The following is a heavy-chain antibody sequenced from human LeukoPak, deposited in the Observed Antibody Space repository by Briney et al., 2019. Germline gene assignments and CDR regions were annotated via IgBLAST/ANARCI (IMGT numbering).Heavy chain of an antibody. CDR1: GYTFTSYD. J-gene: IGHJ6*03. Sequence: ASAKVSCKASGYTFTSYDINWVRQATGQGLEWMGWMNPNSGNTGYAQKFQGRVTMTRNTSISTAYMELSSLRSEDTAVYYCATTSGYYYYMDVWGKGTTVTVSS. V-gene: IGHV1-8*01. CDR3: ATTSGYYYYMDV. CDR2: MNPNSGNT. D-gene: IGHD3-10*01.